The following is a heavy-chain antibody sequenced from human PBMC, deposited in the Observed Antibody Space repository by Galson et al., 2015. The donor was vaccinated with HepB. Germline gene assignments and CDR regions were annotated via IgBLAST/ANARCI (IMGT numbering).Heavy chain of an antibody. CDR3: ARAMGTIVLDY. Sequence: SLRLSCAVSGFTVSSHYMSWVRQAPGKGLEWVSVIYGGGSTYYADSVKGRFTISRHNSENTLYLQMNRLRPEDTAVYYCARAMGTIVLDYWGQGTLVTVSS. CDR2: IYGGGST. D-gene: IGHD5-24*01. V-gene: IGHV3-53*04. J-gene: IGHJ4*02. CDR1: GFTVSSHY.